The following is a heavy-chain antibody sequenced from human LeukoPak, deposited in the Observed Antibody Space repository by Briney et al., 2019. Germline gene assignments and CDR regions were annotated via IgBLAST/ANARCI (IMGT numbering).Heavy chain of an antibody. V-gene: IGHV3-9*01. D-gene: IGHD2-21*01. CDR3: ARDSYSLY. CDR1: GFTFDDYA. Sequence: GGSLRLSCAASGFTFDDYAMHWVRQAPGKGLEWVSGISWNSGSIGYADSVKGRFTISRDNAKNSLYLQMSSLRAEDTAVYYCARDSYSLYWGQGTPVTVSS. CDR2: ISWNSGSI. J-gene: IGHJ4*02.